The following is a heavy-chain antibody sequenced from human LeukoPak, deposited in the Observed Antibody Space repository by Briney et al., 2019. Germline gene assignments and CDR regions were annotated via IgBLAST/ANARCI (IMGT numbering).Heavy chain of an antibody. V-gene: IGHV3-11*04. CDR3: ARDRLQSTN. CDR2: ISSSAGTI. CDR1: GFTFSDHY. D-gene: IGHD4-11*01. Sequence: PGGSLRLPCAASGFTFSDHYMTWIRQAPGKGLEWISYISSSAGTIYYADSVRGRFTISRDNAKNSLYLQMNSLRAEDTAVYYCARDRLQSTNWGQGTLVTVSS. J-gene: IGHJ4*02.